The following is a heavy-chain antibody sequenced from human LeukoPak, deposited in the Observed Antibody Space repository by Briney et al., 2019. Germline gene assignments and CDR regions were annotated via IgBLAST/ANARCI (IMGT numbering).Heavy chain of an antibody. Sequence: GGSLRLSCAASGFTFSSYGMHWVRQAPGKGLEWVTFIRYDGSNKYYADSVKGRFTVSRDSSKNTLYLQMNSLRAEDTAVYYCAKEKKYYYDSTGYPGYDYWGQGTLVTVSS. V-gene: IGHV3-30*02. J-gene: IGHJ4*02. D-gene: IGHD3-22*01. CDR1: GFTFSSYG. CDR3: AKEKKYYYDSTGYPGYDY. CDR2: IRYDGSNK.